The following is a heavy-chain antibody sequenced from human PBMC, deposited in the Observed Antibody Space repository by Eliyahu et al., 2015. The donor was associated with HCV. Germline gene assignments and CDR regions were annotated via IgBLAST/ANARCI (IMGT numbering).Heavy chain of an antibody. D-gene: IGHD6-19*01. CDR1: GYTFTDYW. Sequence: EVQLVQSGAEVKKPGESLKISCKGFGYTFTDYWIGWVRQMPGKGLEWMGIIYPDLSETRYSPSFQGQVTISADKSISTAYLQWSSLRASDTAMYYCARPTIGYSSAHFSDYWGQGTLVTVSS. CDR3: ARPTIGYSSAHFSDY. V-gene: IGHV5-51*03. CDR2: IYPDLSET. J-gene: IGHJ4*02.